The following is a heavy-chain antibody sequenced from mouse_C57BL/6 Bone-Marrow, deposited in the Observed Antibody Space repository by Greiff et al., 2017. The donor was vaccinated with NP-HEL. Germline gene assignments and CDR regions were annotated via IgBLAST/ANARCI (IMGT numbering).Heavy chain of an antibody. CDR2: INPNYGTT. CDR1: GYSFTDYN. CDR3: ARLTTVVAKGGYFDY. J-gene: IGHJ2*01. Sequence: EVKLQESGPELVNPGASVKISCKASGYSFTDYNMNWVKQSNGKSLEWIGVINPNYGTTSYNQKFKGKATLTVDTSSSTAYMQLSSLTSEDSAVYYCARLTTVVAKGGYFDYWGQGTTLTVSS. V-gene: IGHV1-39*01. D-gene: IGHD1-1*01.